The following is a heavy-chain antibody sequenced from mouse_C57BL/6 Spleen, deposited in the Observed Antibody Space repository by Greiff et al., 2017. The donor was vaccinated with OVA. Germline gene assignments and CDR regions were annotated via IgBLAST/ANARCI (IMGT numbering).Heavy chain of an antibody. J-gene: IGHJ3*01. V-gene: IGHV1-82*01. CDR2: IYPGVGDT. CDR1: GYAFSSSW. Sequence: QVQLQQSGPELVKPGASVKISCKASGYAFSSSWMNWVKQRPGKGLEWIGRIYPGVGDTNYNGKFKGKATLTADKSSSTAYMQLSSLTSEDSAVYFFARSPANWDGRFAYWGQGTLVTVSA. D-gene: IGHD4-1*01. CDR3: ARSPANWDGRFAY.